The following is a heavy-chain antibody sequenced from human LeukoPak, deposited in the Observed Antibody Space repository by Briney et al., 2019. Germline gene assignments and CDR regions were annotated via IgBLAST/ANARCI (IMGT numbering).Heavy chain of an antibody. Sequence: GGSLRLSCAASGFTFSSYAMHWVRQAPGKGLEWAAVTSYDGSNKYYADSAQGRFTISRDNSENTLYLQMNSLRAEDTAVYYCARDYYLDYWGQGTLVTVSS. CDR3: ARDYYLDY. CDR2: TSYDGSNK. V-gene: IGHV3-30-3*01. CDR1: GFTFSSYA. J-gene: IGHJ4*02.